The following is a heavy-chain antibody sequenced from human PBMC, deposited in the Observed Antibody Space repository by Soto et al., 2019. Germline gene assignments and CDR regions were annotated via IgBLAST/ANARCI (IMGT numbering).Heavy chain of an antibody. CDR3: ARGDCTGAYCYSWPFNYGVDV. Sequence: QVQLVESGGGVVQPGGSLRLSCTTSGFTFNTYGMYWVRQAPGKGLEWVAIIWYDGSNKYYGDSVKGRFTISRDNSKNTLDLQMNSLRAEDTALYYCARGDCTGAYCYSWPFNYGVDVWGQGTTVTVTS. J-gene: IGHJ6*02. CDR1: GFTFNTYG. D-gene: IGHD2-15*01. CDR2: IWYDGSNK. V-gene: IGHV3-33*08.